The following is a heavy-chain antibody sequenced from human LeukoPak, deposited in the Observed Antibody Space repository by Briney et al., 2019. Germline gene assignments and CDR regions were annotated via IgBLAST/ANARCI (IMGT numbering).Heavy chain of an antibody. Sequence: AETLSLTCAVYGGSFSGYYWSWIRQPPGKGLEWIGEINHSGSTNYNPSLKNRGTISVDKYKNQFSLKLSSVTAADTAVYYCARGLKRIFGPHYYYGMDVWGQGTTVTVSS. CDR3: ARGLKRIFGPHYYYGMDV. J-gene: IGHJ6*02. V-gene: IGHV4-34*01. D-gene: IGHD3/OR15-3a*01. CDR1: GGSFSGYY. CDR2: INHSGST.